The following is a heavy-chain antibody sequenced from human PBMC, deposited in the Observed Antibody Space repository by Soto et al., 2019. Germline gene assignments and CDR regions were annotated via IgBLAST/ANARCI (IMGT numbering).Heavy chain of an antibody. CDR2: INSDGSST. V-gene: IGHV3-74*01. J-gene: IGHJ6*02. CDR3: ARAVYYYYGMDV. CDR1: GFTFSSYW. Sequence: EVQLVESGGGLVQPGGSLRLSCAASGFTFSSYWMHWVRQAPGKGLVWVSRINSDGSSTSYADSVKGRFTISRDNAKSTLYLQMNSLRAEDTAVYYCARAVYYYYGMDVWGQGTTVTVSS.